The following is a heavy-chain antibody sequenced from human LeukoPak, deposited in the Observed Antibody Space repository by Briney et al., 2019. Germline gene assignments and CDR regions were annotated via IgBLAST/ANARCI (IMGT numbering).Heavy chain of an antibody. CDR2: TRNKANSYTT. J-gene: IGHJ6*03. CDR3: ARGATMVRGYYYYMDV. D-gene: IGHD3-10*01. Sequence: GGSLRLSCAASGFTFSDHYMDWVRQAPGKGLEWVGRTRNKANSYTTEYAASVKGRFAISRDDSKNSLYLRMNSLKIEDTAVYYCARGATMVRGYYYYMDVWGKGTTVTVSS. V-gene: IGHV3-72*01. CDR1: GFTFSDHY.